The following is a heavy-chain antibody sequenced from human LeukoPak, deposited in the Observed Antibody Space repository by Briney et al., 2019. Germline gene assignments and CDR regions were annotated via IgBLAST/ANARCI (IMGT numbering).Heavy chain of an antibody. CDR2: IYTSGST. CDR3: ARERSTIIEVVGGHDTFDI. D-gene: IGHD3-22*01. Sequence: PSETLSLTCTVSGGSISSGSYYWSWIRQPAGKGLEWIGRIYTSGSTNYNPSLKSRVTMSVDTSKNQFSLKLSSVTAADTGVYYCARERSTIIEVVGGHDTFDIWGQGTMVTVSS. J-gene: IGHJ3*02. CDR1: GGSISSGSYY. V-gene: IGHV4-61*02.